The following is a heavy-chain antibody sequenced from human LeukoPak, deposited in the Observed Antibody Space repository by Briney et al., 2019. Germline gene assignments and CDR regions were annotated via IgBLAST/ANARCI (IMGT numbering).Heavy chain of an antibody. Sequence: GGSLRLSCAASGFTFSSYDTHWVRQATGKGLEWVSAIGTAGDTYYPGSVKGRFTISRENAKNSLYLQMNSPRAGDTAVYYCARAIPDRPSYYYAIDVSGEATTVTVSS. D-gene: IGHD3-22*01. CDR2: IGTAGDT. J-gene: IGHJ6*02. CDR1: GFTFSSYD. V-gene: IGHV3-13*01. CDR3: ARAIPDRPSYYYAIDV.